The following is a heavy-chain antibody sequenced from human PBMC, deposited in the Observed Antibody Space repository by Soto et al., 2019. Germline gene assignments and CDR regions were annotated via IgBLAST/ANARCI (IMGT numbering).Heavy chain of an antibody. CDR2: IDWDDDK. J-gene: IGHJ5*02. Sequence: SGPTLVNPTQTLTLTCTFSGFSLSTSGMCVSWIRQPPGKALEWLALIDWDDDKYYSTSLKTRLTISKDTSKNQVVLTMTNMDPVDTATYYCARLTSQGIAAGQFDPWGQGTLVTVSS. D-gene: IGHD6-13*01. CDR3: ARLTSQGIAAGQFDP. CDR1: GFSLSTSGMC. V-gene: IGHV2-70*01.